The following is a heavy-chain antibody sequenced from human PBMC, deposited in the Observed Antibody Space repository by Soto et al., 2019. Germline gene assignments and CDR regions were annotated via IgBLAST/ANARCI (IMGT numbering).Heavy chain of an antibody. V-gene: IGHV4-30-4*01. CDR3: ARERPDGARLDP. CDR2: IYHSGST. D-gene: IGHD6-6*01. J-gene: IGHJ5*02. CDR1: GGSISSGDYY. Sequence: QVQLQESGPGLVKPSQTLSLTCTVSGGSISSGDYYWSWIRQPPGKGLEWIGYIYHSGSTYYNPSLPSRVTISVTTSKNQFSLKLSSVTAADTAVYYCARERPDGARLDPWGQGTLVTVSS.